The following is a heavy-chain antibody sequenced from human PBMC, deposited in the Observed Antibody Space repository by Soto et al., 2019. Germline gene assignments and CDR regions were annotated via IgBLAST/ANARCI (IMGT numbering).Heavy chain of an antibody. J-gene: IGHJ4*02. CDR1: GFTFSSYA. V-gene: IGHV3-30-3*01. D-gene: IGHD1-26*01. Sequence: QVQLVESGGGVVQPGRSLRLSCAASGFTFSSYAMHWVRQAPGKGLEWVAVISYDGSNKYYADSVKGRFTISRDNSKNTLYLQMNSLRAEDTAGYYCARGIPPDSGTDYWGQGTLVTVSS. CDR2: ISYDGSNK. CDR3: ARGIPPDSGTDY.